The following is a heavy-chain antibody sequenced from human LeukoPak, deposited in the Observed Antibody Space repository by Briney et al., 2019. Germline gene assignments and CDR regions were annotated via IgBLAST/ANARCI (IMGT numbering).Heavy chain of an antibody. Sequence: GASVKVSCKASGYTFTGYYMHWVRQAPGQGLEWMGRINPNSGGTNYAQKFQGRVTMTRDTSISTAYMELSRLRSDDTAVYYCARFPYCTNGVCFPFDYWGQGTLVTVSS. D-gene: IGHD2-8*01. CDR3: ARFPYCTNGVCFPFDY. V-gene: IGHV1-2*02. CDR1: GYTFTGYY. CDR2: INPNSGGT. J-gene: IGHJ4*02.